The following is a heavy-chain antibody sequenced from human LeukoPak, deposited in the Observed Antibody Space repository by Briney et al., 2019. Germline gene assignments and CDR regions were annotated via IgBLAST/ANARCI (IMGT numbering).Heavy chain of an antibody. CDR2: ISSSGSTI. CDR3: AKEPLYCGGDCYEPFDC. V-gene: IGHV3-48*03. D-gene: IGHD2-21*02. J-gene: IGHJ4*02. CDR1: GFTFSSYE. Sequence: GGSLRLSCAASGFTFSSYEMNWVRQAPGKGLEWVSYISSSGSTIYYADSVKGRFTISRDNSKNTVYLQMNSLRGEDAAVYYCAKEPLYCGGDCYEPFDCWGQGTLVTVSS.